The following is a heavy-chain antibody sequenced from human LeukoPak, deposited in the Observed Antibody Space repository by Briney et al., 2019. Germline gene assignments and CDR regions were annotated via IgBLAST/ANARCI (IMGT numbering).Heavy chain of an antibody. CDR2: INPNSGGT. J-gene: IGHJ5*02. CDR1: GYTFTGYY. CDR3: AGVLRTTPQRNYFDP. Sequence: ASVKVSCKASGYTFTGYYMHWVRQAPGQGFEWMGWINPNSGGTNYAQKFQGRVTMTRDTSISTAYMELSSLRSDDTAVYYCAGVLRTTPQRNYFDPWGQGTLVTVSS. D-gene: IGHD1-7*01. V-gene: IGHV1-2*02.